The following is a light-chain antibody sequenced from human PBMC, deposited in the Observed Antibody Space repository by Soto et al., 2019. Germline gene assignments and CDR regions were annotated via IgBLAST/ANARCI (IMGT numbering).Light chain of an antibody. CDR3: QQYGSSPFT. V-gene: IGKV3-15*01. J-gene: IGKJ3*01. CDR2: GVS. Sequence: IVMTQSPATLSVSPGERATLSCRASQSISSNLAWYQQKPGQAPRLLIYGVSSRATGVPARFSGSGSGTEFTLTINSLLSEDFGVYYCQQYGSSPFTFGPGTKVDIK. CDR1: QSISSN.